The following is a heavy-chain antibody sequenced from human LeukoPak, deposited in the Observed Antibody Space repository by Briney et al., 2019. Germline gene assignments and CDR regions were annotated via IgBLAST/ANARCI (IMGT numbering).Heavy chain of an antibody. Sequence: PSETLSLTCTVSGGSISSYNWSWIRQPPGKGLEWIGYIYYSGSTNYNPSLKSRVTISVDTSKNQFSLKLSSVTAADKAVYYCARGGVTTVVTRPFDYWGQGTLVTVSS. CDR3: ARGGVTTVVTRPFDY. J-gene: IGHJ4*02. CDR2: IYYSGST. V-gene: IGHV4-59*01. CDR1: GGSISSYN. D-gene: IGHD4-23*01.